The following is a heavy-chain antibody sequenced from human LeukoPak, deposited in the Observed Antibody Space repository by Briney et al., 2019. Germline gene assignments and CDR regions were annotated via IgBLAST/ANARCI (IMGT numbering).Heavy chain of an antibody. CDR1: GFPFSSYA. CDR2: LSGSGSNT. J-gene: IGHJ4*02. Sequence: GGSLRLSCAAPGFPFSSYAMNWVRQAPGKGLEWVSALSGSGSNTFYADSAKGRFTISRDNSKNTLYLQMNSLRAEDTAVYYCAKGDTYYYDSSGLYWGQGTLVTVSS. V-gene: IGHV3-23*01. D-gene: IGHD3-22*01. CDR3: AKGDTYYYDSSGLY.